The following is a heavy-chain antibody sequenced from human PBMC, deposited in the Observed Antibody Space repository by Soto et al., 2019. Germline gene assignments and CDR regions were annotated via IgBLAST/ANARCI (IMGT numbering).Heavy chain of an antibody. D-gene: IGHD1-26*01. CDR1: GASIRSNNR. CDR3: ARVYSGSYSGS. CDR2: IFHSGST. V-gene: IGHV4-4*02. J-gene: IGHJ4*02. Sequence: QVQLQESGPGLVKPSGTLSLTCAVSGASIRSNNRWSWVRQPPGKGLEWIGEIFHSGSTNYNPSRKTRPTMSVDKSMNQFSRKLSSGTAADTAVYYCARVYSGSYSGSWGRGTLVTVSS.